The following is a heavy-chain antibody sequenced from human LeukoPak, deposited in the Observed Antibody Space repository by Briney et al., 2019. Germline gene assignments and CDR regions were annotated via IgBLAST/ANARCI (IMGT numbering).Heavy chain of an antibody. V-gene: IGHV4-34*01. CDR2: INHSGST. Sequence: SETLSLTCAVYGGSFSGYYWSWIRQPPGKGLEWIGEINHSGSTNYNPSLKSRVTISVDTSKNQFSPKLSSVTAADTAVYYCARVGVGAKDYWGQGTLVTVSS. D-gene: IGHD1-26*01. CDR3: ARVGVGAKDY. CDR1: GGSFSGYY. J-gene: IGHJ4*02.